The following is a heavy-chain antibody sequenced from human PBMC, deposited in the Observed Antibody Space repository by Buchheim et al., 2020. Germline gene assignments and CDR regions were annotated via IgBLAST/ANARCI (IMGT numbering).Heavy chain of an antibody. J-gene: IGHJ6*02. V-gene: IGHV3-7*01. Sequence: EVQLVESGGGLVQPGGSLRLSCAASGFTFSSYWMSWVRQAPGKGLEWVANIKQDGSEKYYVDSVKGRFTISRDNAKNSLYLQMNSLRAEDTAVYYCARVPYGDYGAYYYYYYGMDVWGQGTT. D-gene: IGHD4-17*01. CDR3: ARVPYGDYGAYYYYYYGMDV. CDR1: GFTFSSYW. CDR2: IKQDGSEK.